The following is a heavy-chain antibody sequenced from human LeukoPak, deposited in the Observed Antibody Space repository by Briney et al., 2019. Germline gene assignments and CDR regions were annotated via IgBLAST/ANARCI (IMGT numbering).Heavy chain of an antibody. Sequence: PGRSLRLSCAASGFTFDDYAMFWVRQAPGKGLEWVSGISWNSKNIGYAASVKGRFTISRGNAKNSLYLQMNSLRAEDTAFYYCAKGNRDSSGFYYYYGMDVWGQGTTVTVSS. CDR3: AKGNRDSSGFYYYYGMDV. D-gene: IGHD3-22*01. CDR2: ISWNSKNI. J-gene: IGHJ6*02. V-gene: IGHV3-9*01. CDR1: GFTFDDYA.